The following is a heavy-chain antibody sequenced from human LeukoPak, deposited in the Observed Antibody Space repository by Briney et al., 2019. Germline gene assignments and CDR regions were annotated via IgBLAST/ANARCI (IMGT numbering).Heavy chain of an antibody. CDR2: ISSGRSIM. J-gene: IGHJ4*02. CDR1: GFTFSGYG. Sequence: GGSLRLSCAASGFTFSGYGMIWVRQAPGKGLEWVSYISSGRSIMNYADSVKGRFTISRDNAKNSLYLQMNSLRAEDTAVYYCAKDRDSSGWYHQDYWGQGTLVTVSS. CDR3: AKDRDSSGWYHQDY. V-gene: IGHV3-48*01. D-gene: IGHD6-19*01.